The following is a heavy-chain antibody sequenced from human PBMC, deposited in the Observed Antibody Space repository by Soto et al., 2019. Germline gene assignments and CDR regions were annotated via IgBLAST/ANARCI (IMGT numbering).Heavy chain of an antibody. CDR2: INHSGST. CDR3: ARVTGRNYYGMDV. CDR1: GGSFSGYY. J-gene: IGHJ6*02. V-gene: IGHV4-34*01. Sequence: QVQLQQWSAGLLKPSETLSLTCAVYGGSFSGYYWSWIRQLPGKGLEWIGEINHSGSTNYNPSLKSRVTISVDTSKNQFSLKLSSVTAADTAVYYCARVTGRNYYGMDVWGQGTTVTVSS.